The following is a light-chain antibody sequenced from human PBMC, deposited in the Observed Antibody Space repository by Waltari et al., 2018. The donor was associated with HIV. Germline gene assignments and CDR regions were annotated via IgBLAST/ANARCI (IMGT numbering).Light chain of an antibody. Sequence: DIVMTQSPDSLAVSLGERATINCKSSQSVLYSSNNKNYLAWYQQKPGQPPKLTIYWASTRESGVPDRFSGSGSGTDFTLTISSLQAEDVAVYYCQQYYSTPPTFGQGTKLEIK. CDR3: QQYYSTPPT. CDR2: WAS. CDR1: QSVLYSSNNKNY. V-gene: IGKV4-1*01. J-gene: IGKJ2*01.